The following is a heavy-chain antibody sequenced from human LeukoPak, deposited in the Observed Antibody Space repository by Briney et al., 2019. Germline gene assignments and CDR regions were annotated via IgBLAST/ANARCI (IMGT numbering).Heavy chain of an antibody. J-gene: IGHJ5*02. V-gene: IGHV4-4*07. CDR1: GASISTYY. CDR3: ARDSGAPFDP. Sequence: SETLSLTCAVSGASISTYYWSWVRQPAGKGLEWIGRIYTSGTTNYNPSLKSRVTMSVDTSKNQFSLKLSSVTAADTAVYYCARDSGAPFDPWGQGTRVTVSS. CDR2: IYTSGTT. D-gene: IGHD1-1*01.